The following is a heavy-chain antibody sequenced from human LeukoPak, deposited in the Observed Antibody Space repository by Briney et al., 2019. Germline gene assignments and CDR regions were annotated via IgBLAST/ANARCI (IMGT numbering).Heavy chain of an antibody. J-gene: IGHJ4*02. D-gene: IGHD6-13*01. CDR2: VKEDGSEK. V-gene: IGHV3-7*04. Sequence: PGGSLRLSCAASGXTFSRFWVSWVRQAPGKGREWVANVKEDGSEKYYVDSVKGRFTISRDNAKNSLYLQMNSLRAEDTAVYYCARYGSIVAAGTFDYWGQGTLVTVSS. CDR3: ARYGSIVAAGTFDY. CDR1: GXTFSRFW.